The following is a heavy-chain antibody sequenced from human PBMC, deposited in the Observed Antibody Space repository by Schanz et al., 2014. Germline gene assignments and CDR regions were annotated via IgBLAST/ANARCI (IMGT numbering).Heavy chain of an antibody. Sequence: VQLVESGGGLVKPGGSLRLSCAASGFTFTTYAMTWVRQAPGKGLEWVSNISPTGSSTYYADSVKGRFTISRDNSKNTLFLQMSSLRAEDTAVYYCARDGDFDYWGQGTLVTVSS. CDR3: ARDGDFDY. CDR1: GFTFTTYA. V-gene: IGHV3-23*04. J-gene: IGHJ4*02. CDR2: ISPTGSST.